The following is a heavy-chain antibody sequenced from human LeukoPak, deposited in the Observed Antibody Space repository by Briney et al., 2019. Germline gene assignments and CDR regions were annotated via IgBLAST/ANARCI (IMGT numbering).Heavy chain of an antibody. V-gene: IGHV3-7*01. CDR3: AGEWQGGIAAAGTRIEGDY. CDR2: IKQDGSEK. CDR1: GFSVSGYW. D-gene: IGHD6-13*01. J-gene: IGHJ4*02. Sequence: GGSLRLSCAVSGFSVSGYWMTWVRQAPGKGLEWVANIKQDGSEKNYVDSVKGRFTISRDNAENSLFLQMNSLRVEDTAVYYCAGEWQGGIAAAGTRIEGDYWGQGTLVAVSS.